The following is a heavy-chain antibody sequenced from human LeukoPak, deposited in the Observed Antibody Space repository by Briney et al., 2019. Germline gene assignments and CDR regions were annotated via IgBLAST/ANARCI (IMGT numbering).Heavy chain of an antibody. D-gene: IGHD3-10*01. V-gene: IGHV4-59*08. Sequence: SETLSLTCTVSGGSISTYDWSWIRQPPGKGLEWIGYIYYSGSTNYNPSLESRVTISLDTSKNQFSLKLNSVTAADTAVYYCARTGYYGSGSSYYYGMDVWGQGTTVTVSS. CDR1: GGSISTYD. CDR3: ARTGYYGSGSSYYYGMDV. J-gene: IGHJ6*02. CDR2: IYYSGST.